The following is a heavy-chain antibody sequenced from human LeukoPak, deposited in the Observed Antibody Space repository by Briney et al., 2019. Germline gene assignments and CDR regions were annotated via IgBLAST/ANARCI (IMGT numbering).Heavy chain of an antibody. J-gene: IGHJ6*04. CDR1: GFTFSSYE. V-gene: IGHV3-48*03. Sequence: GGSLRLSCAASGFTFSSYEMNWVRQAPGKGLEWGSYISSSGGTIYYADTVKGRVTISSDNAKNTLYLQMNSLRAEDTAIYYCAELGITMIGGVWGKGTTVTTSS. D-gene: IGHD3-10*02. CDR2: ISSSGGTI. CDR3: AELGITMIGGV.